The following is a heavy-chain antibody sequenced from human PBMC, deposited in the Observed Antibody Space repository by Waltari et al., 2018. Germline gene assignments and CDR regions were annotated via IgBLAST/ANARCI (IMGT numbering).Heavy chain of an antibody. V-gene: IGHV3-30*18. J-gene: IGHJ6*02. Sequence: QVQLVESGGGVVQPGRSLRLSCAASGFTFSSSGLPLARQAPGQRLEWVAVISYDGSNKYYADSVKGRFTISRDNSKNTLYLQMNSLRAEDTAVYYCAKDPIRFLEWLLPSYGMDVWGQGTTVTVSS. CDR1: GFTFSSSG. D-gene: IGHD3-3*01. CDR2: ISYDGSNK. CDR3: AKDPIRFLEWLLPSYGMDV.